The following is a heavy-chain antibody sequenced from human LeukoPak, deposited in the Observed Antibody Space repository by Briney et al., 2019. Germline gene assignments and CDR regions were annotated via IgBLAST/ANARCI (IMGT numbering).Heavy chain of an antibody. V-gene: IGHV1-8*03. D-gene: IGHD5-12*01. Sequence: ASVTVSCKASGYTFTSYDINWVRQAPGQGLEWMGWMNPNSGNTGYAQKFQGRVTITRNTSISTAYMELSSLRSEDTAVYYCARGGSGYDPANYYMDVWGKGTTVTVSS. CDR3: ARGGSGYDPANYYMDV. CDR2: MNPNSGNT. J-gene: IGHJ6*03. CDR1: GYTFTSYD.